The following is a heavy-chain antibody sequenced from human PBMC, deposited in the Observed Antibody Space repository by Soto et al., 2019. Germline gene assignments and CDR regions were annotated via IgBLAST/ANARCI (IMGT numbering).Heavy chain of an antibody. Sequence: GGTLRPAFPASRFTFSSSAMHNVRGAPGKGLEWVAVISYDGSNKYYADSVKGRFTMSRDNSKNTLYLQMNSLRAEDTAVYYCARAQYYYDSSGYCLDYWGQGTLVTVSS. V-gene: IGHV3-30-3*01. J-gene: IGHJ4*02. CDR1: RFTFSSSA. D-gene: IGHD3-22*01. CDR3: ARAQYYYDSSGYCLDY. CDR2: ISYDGSNK.